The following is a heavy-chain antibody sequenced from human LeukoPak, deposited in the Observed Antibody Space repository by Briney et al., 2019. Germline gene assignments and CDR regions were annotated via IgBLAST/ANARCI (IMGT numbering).Heavy chain of an antibody. V-gene: IGHV3-23*01. CDR3: AKKRRPVAGTDLFDY. J-gene: IGHJ4*02. CDR2: FSGGASRT. D-gene: IGHD6-19*01. CDR1: GFSFSSYA. Sequence: GWSLRLSCVASGFSFSSYAMSWVRQTPEKGLEWVSAFSGGASRTYYVDSVKGRFTISRDNSKNTLYLQMNSLRVEDTAVYYCAKKRRPVAGTDLFDYWGQGTLVTVSS.